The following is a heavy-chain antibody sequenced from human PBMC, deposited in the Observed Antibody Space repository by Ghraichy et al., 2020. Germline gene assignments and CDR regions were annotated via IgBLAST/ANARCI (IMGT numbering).Heavy chain of an antibody. D-gene: IGHD5-18*01. CDR1: GFTFSNYG. CDR3: VRPVGGRGYSYGFDF. Sequence: GESQNISCSASGFTFSNYGMYWVRQAPGKALDYVLSITLNGDKTMYADSVKGRFTISRDNSKNTLYLHMSSLRPEDTAVYHCVRPVGGRGYSYGFDFWGRGTLVTVSS. CDR2: ITLNGDKT. V-gene: IGHV3-64D*06. J-gene: IGHJ5*01.